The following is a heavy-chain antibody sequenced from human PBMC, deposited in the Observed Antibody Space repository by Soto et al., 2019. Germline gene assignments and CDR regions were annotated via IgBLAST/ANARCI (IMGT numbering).Heavy chain of an antibody. CDR1: GYTFTSYG. V-gene: IGHV1-18*03. Sequence: ASVKVSCKASGYTFTSYGISWVRQAPGQGLEWMGWISAYNGNTNYAQKLQGRVTMTTDTSTSTAYMELRSLRSDDMAVYYCARVLTYGDYVDTNWFDPWGQGTLVTVSS. CDR2: ISAYNGNT. CDR3: ARVLTYGDYVDTNWFDP. D-gene: IGHD4-17*01. J-gene: IGHJ5*02.